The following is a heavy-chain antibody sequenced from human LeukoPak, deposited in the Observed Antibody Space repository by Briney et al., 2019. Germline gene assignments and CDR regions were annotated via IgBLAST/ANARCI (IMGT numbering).Heavy chain of an antibody. CDR1: GRSISSSSYY. J-gene: IGHJ4*02. V-gene: IGHV4-39*01. CDR2: IYYSGTT. Sequence: PSETLSLTCTVSGRSISSSSYYWGWIRQPPGKGLECIGTIYYSGTTYYNPSLKSRVTISVDTSKNQFSLNLSSVTAADTAVYYCARPAVKYSNYYFDYWGQGTLVTVSS. CDR3: ARPAVKYSNYYFDY. D-gene: IGHD4-11*01.